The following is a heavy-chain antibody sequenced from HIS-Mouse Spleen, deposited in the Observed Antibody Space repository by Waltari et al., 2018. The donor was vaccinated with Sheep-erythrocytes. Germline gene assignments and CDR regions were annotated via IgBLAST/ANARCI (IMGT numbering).Heavy chain of an antibody. CDR2: ISSSSSHI. V-gene: IGHV3-21*01. D-gene: IGHD6-6*01. J-gene: IGHJ3*02. CDR3: ARDSTSDAFDI. CDR1: GFTFSSYS. Sequence: EVQLVESGGGLVKPGGSLRLSCAASGFTFSSYSMNWVRQAPGKGLEWVSSISSSSSHIYYADSVKGRFTISRDNAKNSLYLQMNSLRAEDTAVYYCARDSTSDAFDIWGQGTMVTVSS.